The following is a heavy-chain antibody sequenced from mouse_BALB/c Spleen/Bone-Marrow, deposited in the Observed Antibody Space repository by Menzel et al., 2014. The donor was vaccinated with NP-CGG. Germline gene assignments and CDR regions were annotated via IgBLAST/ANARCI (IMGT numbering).Heavy chain of an antibody. V-gene: IGHV1S137*01. CDR2: ISGYYGDA. CDR3: ARSGKVGNAMDY. D-gene: IGHD1-1*01. J-gene: IGHJ4*01. Sequence: QVQLQQSGAELVRPGVSVKISCKGSGYTFTDYAIHWVKQSHAKSLEWIGLISGYYGDAIYNQKFKGKATMTVDKSSSTACMALSRLTSEDSSIYYCARSGKVGNAMDYWGQGTSVTVSS. CDR1: GYTFTDYA.